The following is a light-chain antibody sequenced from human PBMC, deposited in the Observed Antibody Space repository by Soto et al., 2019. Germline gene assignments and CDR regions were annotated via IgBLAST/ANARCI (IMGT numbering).Light chain of an antibody. Sequence: EIVLTQSPGTLSLSPGEGATLSCRASQSVNSNYLAWFQQKPGQAPRLLIYSTSNRATGIPDRFSGSGSGTDFTLTMSRLEPEDFVVYYCQQYDKSPWTFGQGTKVEIK. J-gene: IGKJ1*01. V-gene: IGKV3-20*01. CDR3: QQYDKSPWT. CDR1: QSVNSNY. CDR2: STS.